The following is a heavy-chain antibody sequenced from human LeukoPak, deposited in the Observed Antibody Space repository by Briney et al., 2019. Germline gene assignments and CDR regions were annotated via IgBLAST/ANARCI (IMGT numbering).Heavy chain of an antibody. CDR3: ASLDYGIDY. CDR2: INHSGST. J-gene: IGHJ4*02. Sequence: SETLSLTCAVYGGSFSGYYWSWIRHPPGQGLEWIGEINHSGSTNYNPSLKRRVTISVDTSKNQCSLKLSSVTAADTAVYYCASLDYGIDYWGQGTLVTVSS. V-gene: IGHV4-34*01. D-gene: IGHD4-17*01. CDR1: GGSFSGYY.